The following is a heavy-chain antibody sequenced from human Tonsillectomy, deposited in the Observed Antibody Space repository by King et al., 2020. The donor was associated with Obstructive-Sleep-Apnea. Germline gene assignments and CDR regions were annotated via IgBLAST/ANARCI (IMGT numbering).Heavy chain of an antibody. J-gene: IGHJ5*02. Sequence: VPLVESGGGLVQPGGSLRLSCAASGFTFSSYSMNWVRQAPGKGLEWVSYISSSSSTIYYADSVKGRFTISRDNAKNSLYLQMNSLRAEDTAVYYCARGLDCSSTSCYESWFDPWGQGTLVTVSS. D-gene: IGHD2-2*01. CDR3: ARGLDCSSTSCYESWFDP. CDR1: GFTFSSYS. V-gene: IGHV3-48*01. CDR2: ISSSSSTI.